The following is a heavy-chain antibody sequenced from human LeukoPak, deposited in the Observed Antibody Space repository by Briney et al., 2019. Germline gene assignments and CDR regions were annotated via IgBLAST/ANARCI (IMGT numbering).Heavy chain of an antibody. CDR1: GFSFSSYS. V-gene: IGHV3-23*01. Sequence: GGSLRLSCAASGFSFSSYSMSWVRQAPGKGLEWVSVISDTGANAYYADSVKGRFTISRDNSKNTLHLQMNSLRVEDTAIYYCAKDPRRFDDWGQGILVTVSS. J-gene: IGHJ4*02. CDR2: ISDTGANA. CDR3: AKDPRRFDD.